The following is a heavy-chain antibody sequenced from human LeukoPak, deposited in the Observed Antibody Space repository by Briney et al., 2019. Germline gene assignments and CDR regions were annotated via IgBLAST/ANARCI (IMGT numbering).Heavy chain of an antibody. V-gene: IGHV3-33*08. CDR1: GSVAMA. J-gene: IGHJ4*02. Sequence: GGSLRLSCAASGSVAMACTGSARLQARGWSGWQLSVKGRFTISRDNSKNSLYLQMNSLRDEDTAVYYCARDNGYYGGSHFDYWGQGTLVTVSS. D-gene: IGHD4-23*01. CDR3: ARDNGYYGGSHFDY. CDR2: S.